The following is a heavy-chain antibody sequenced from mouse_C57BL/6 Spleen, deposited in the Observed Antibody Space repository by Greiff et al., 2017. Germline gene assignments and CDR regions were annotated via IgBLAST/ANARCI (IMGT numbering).Heavy chain of an antibody. J-gene: IGHJ4*01. D-gene: IGHD3-1*01. V-gene: IGHV1-7*01. CDR2: INPSSGYT. CDR1: GYTFTSYW. CDR3: ARKARVDAMDY. Sequence: QVQLQQSGAELAKPGASVKLSCKASGYTFTSYWMHWVKQRPGQGLEWIGYINPSSGYTKYNQKFKDKATLTAEKSSSTAYMQLSSLTYEDSAVYYCARKARVDAMDYWGQGTSVTVSS.